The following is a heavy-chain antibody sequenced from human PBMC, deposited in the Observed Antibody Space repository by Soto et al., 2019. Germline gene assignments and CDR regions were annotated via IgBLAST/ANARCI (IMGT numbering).Heavy chain of an antibody. CDR1: GYTFTNYG. D-gene: IGHD3-10*01. CDR3: ARGVGSGTYYNQYNWFDP. CDR2: INTYNGNT. V-gene: IGHV1-18*01. Sequence: QVQLVQSGAEVKKPGASVKVSCKASGYTFTNYGISWVRQAPGQGLEWMGWINTYNGNTNHAQKLQGRVTMTTDTSTSTAYMELRSLRSDDTAVYYCARGVGSGTYYNQYNWFDPWGQGTQVTVSS. J-gene: IGHJ5*02.